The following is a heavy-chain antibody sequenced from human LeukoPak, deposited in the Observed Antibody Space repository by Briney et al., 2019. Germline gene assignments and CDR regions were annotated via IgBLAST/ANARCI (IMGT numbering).Heavy chain of an antibody. CDR1: GFTFSSYA. CDR2: ISYDGSNK. CDR3: ARVGPPGGRGSGYFDY. Sequence: LPGGSLRLSCAASGFTFSSYAMHWVRQAPGKGLEWVAVISYDGSNKYYADSVKGRFTISRDNSKNTLYLQMNSLRAEDTAVYYCARVGPPGGRGSGYFDYWGQGTLVTVSS. V-gene: IGHV3-30-3*01. J-gene: IGHJ4*02. D-gene: IGHD2-15*01.